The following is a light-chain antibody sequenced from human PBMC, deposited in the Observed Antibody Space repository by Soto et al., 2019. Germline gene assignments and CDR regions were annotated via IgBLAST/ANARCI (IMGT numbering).Light chain of an antibody. V-gene: IGLV1-40*01. CDR3: QSYDSSLSAHVV. CDR1: SSNIGAGYD. CDR2: GNS. J-gene: IGLJ2*01. Sequence: QAVVTQPPSVSGAPGQRVTISCTGSSSNIGAGYDVHGYQQLPGTAPKLLIYGNSNRPSGVPDRFSGSKSGTSASLAITGLQAEDEADYYCQSYDSSLSAHVVFGGGTKLTVL.